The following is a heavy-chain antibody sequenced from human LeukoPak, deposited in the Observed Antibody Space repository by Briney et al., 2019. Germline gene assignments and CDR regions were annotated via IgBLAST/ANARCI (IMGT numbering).Heavy chain of an antibody. Sequence: ASVKVSCKASGYTFTSYDINWVRQATGQGLEWMGWMNPNSGNTGYAQKFQGRVTMTRNTSISTAYMELSSLRSEDTAVYYCARNPRITIFGADAHLNWFHPWAQGTLVTVSS. CDR3: ARNPRITIFGADAHLNWFHP. CDR1: GYTFTSYD. CDR2: MNPNSGNT. D-gene: IGHD3-3*01. V-gene: IGHV1-8*01. J-gene: IGHJ5*02.